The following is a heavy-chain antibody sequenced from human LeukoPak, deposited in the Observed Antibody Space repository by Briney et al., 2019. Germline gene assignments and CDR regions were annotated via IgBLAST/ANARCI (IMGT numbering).Heavy chain of an antibody. D-gene: IGHD5-12*01. V-gene: IGHV4-39*01. CDR2: IYSGGST. CDR3: ARHSRSGSGGYENAFDI. CDR1: GGSISSSSYY. Sequence: SETMSLTCTVSGGSISSSSYYCDWIRQSPGKGLEWIGNIYSGGSTYYTPSLKSRVTISVDTSKNQFSLKLSSVTAADTAIYFCARHSRSGSGGYENAFDIWGQGTMVTVSS. J-gene: IGHJ3*02.